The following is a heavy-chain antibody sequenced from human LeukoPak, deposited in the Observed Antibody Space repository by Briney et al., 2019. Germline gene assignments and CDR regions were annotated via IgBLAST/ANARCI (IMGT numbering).Heavy chain of an antibody. CDR1: GFTFSSYW. V-gene: IGHV3-74*01. CDR3: ARGAGYYDSSGYYLYYFDY. CDR2: INSDGSST. D-gene: IGHD3-22*01. J-gene: IGHJ4*02. Sequence: GGSLRLSCAASGFTFSSYWMHWVRQAPGKGLVWVSRINSDGSSTSYADSVKGRFTISRDNAKNTLYLQMNSLRAEDTAVYYSARGAGYYDSSGYYLYYFDYWGQGTLVTVSS.